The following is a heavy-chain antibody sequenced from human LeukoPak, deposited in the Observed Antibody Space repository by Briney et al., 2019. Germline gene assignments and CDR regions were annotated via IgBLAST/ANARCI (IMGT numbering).Heavy chain of an antibody. Sequence: PGGSLRLSCVVFGFTFSNHSMNWVRQAPGRGLEWVSSISSRGSYRFYADSVKGRFTIARDNASKSLFLQMTSLRGEDTAVYYCVRGSRKLGGMDVWGQGTTVTVSS. CDR3: VRGSRKLGGMDV. V-gene: IGHV3-21*01. J-gene: IGHJ6*02. CDR1: GFTFSNHS. CDR2: ISSRGSYR. D-gene: IGHD1-7*01.